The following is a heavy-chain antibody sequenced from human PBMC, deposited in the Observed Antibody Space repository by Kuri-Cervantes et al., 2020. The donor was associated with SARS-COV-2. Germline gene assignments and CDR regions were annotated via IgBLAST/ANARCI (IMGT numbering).Heavy chain of an antibody. J-gene: IGHJ4*02. D-gene: IGHD3-3*01. V-gene: IGHV1-69*05. CDR3: AREPYDFWSGYYTGYYFDY. CDR1: GGTFSSYA. CDR2: IIPIFGTA. Sequence: SVKVSCKASGGTFSSYAISWVRQAPGQGLEWRGGIIPIFGTANYAQKFQGRVTITTDESTSTAYMELSSLRSEDTAVYYCAREPYDFWSGYYTGYYFDYWARGPL.